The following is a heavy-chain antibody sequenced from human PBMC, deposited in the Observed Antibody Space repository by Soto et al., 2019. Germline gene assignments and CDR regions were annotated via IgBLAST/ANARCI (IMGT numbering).Heavy chain of an antibody. CDR3: ARDYPDDILTGYPYYYGMDV. CDR1: GYTFTSYA. J-gene: IGHJ6*02. CDR2: INAGNGNT. V-gene: IGHV1-3*01. D-gene: IGHD3-9*01. Sequence: ASVEVSCKASGYTFTSYAMHWVRQAPGQRLEWMGWINAGNGNTKYSQKFQGRVTITRDTSASTAYMELSSLRSEDTAVYYCARDYPDDILTGYPYYYGMDVWGQGTTVTVSS.